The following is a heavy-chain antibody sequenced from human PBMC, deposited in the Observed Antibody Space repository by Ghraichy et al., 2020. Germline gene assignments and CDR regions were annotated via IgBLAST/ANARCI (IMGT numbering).Heavy chain of an antibody. V-gene: IGHV3-21*01. D-gene: IGHD5-18*01. CDR3: ARENQDTPMNY. CDR1: GFTFSNYT. Sequence: GSLRLSCAASGFTFSNYTMNWVRQAPGKGLEWVSSISSSSIYIYYADSMKGRFTISRDNAKNSLHLQMNSLRAEDTAVYYCARENQDTPMNYWGQGTLVTVSS. CDR2: ISSSSIYI. J-gene: IGHJ4*02.